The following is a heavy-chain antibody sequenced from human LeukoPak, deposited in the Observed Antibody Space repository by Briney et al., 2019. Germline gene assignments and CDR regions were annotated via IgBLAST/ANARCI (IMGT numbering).Heavy chain of an antibody. CDR1: GFTFSSYA. D-gene: IGHD5-18*01. V-gene: IGHV3-23*01. CDR2: ISGSGGST. Sequence: GGSLRLSCAASGFTFSSYAMSWVRQAPGKGLEWVSAISGSGGSTYYADSVKGRFTISRDNSKNTLYLQMNSLRAEDTAVYYCAKDLLRGYSYGYLIDYWGQGTLVTVSS. CDR3: AKDLLRGYSYGYLIDY. J-gene: IGHJ4*02.